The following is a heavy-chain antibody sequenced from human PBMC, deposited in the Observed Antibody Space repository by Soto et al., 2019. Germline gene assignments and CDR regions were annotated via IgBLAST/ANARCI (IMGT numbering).Heavy chain of an antibody. CDR1: GYTFSSYG. J-gene: IGHJ6*02. D-gene: IGHD2-2*01. CDR2: ISTYNGDT. Sequence: QVQLVQSGGEVKKPGASVKASCKASGYTFSSYGINWVRQAPGQGLEWMGWISTYNGDTNYAQKFQGRVTMPTDTSTSTAYMELGSLRSDDTAVYYCARMSQEYCSSTNCYYYGLDVWGQGTTVTVSS. CDR3: ARMSQEYCSSTNCYYYGLDV. V-gene: IGHV1-18*04.